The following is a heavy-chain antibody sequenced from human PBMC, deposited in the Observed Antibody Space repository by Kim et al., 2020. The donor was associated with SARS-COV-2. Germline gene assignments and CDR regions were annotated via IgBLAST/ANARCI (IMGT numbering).Heavy chain of an antibody. V-gene: IGHV3-33*05. Sequence: GGSLRLSCAASGFTFSSYGMHWVRQAPGKGLEWVAVISYDGSNKYYADSVKGRFTISRDNSKNTLYLQMNSLRAEDMAVYYCARDHRREYLYDYVWGSYRRNHFDYWGQGTLVTVSS. CDR1: GFTFSSYG. CDR3: ARDHRREYLYDYVWGSYRRNHFDY. J-gene: IGHJ4*02. CDR2: ISYDGSNK. D-gene: IGHD3-16*02.